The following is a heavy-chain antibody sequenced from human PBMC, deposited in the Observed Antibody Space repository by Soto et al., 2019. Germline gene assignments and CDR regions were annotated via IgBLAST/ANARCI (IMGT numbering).Heavy chain of an antibody. CDR1: GYTLISYD. J-gene: IGHJ6*02. Sequence: QVQLVQSGAEVKKPGASVKVSCKASGYTLISYDINWVRQATGQGLEWMGWMNPNTGNTGYARKFQGRVTMTRNISMNTAYMELSSLRSEDTAVYYCAREYGRSYYYYYGLDVWGQGTTVTVSS. CDR2: MNPNTGNT. D-gene: IGHD6-6*01. CDR3: AREYGRSYYYYYGLDV. V-gene: IGHV1-8*01.